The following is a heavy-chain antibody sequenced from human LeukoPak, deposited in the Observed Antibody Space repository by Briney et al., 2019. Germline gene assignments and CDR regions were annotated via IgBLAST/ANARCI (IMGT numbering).Heavy chain of an antibody. D-gene: IGHD3-16*01. CDR3: ARETSQKGAHYMDV. J-gene: IGHJ6*03. CDR1: GFTFSTYG. Sequence: GGSLRLSCAASGFTFSTYGMHWVRQAPGKGLEWVLFIRYDGSNKYYADSVKGRFTISRDNSKNTLYLQMNSLRAEDTAVYYCARETSQKGAHYMDVWGKGTTVTISS. CDR2: IRYDGSNK. V-gene: IGHV3-30*02.